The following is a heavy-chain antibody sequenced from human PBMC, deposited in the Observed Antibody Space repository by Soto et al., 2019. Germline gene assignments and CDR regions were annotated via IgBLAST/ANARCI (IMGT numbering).Heavy chain of an antibody. D-gene: IGHD2-15*01. CDR2: ISGSGGST. J-gene: IGHJ3*02. CDR1: GFTFSSYA. V-gene: IGHV3-23*01. CDR3: AKVPPKDIVVVVAAEDDAFDI. Sequence: GGSLRLSCAASGFTFSSYAMSWVRQAPGKGLEWVSAISGSGGSTYYADSVKGRFTISRDNSKNTLYLQMNSLRAEDTAVYYSAKVPPKDIVVVVAAEDDAFDIWGQGTMVTVSS.